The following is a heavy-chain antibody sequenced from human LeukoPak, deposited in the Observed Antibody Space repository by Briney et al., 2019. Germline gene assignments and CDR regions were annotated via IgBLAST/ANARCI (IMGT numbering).Heavy chain of an antibody. D-gene: IGHD3-9*01. CDR2: ISSSSSYI. V-gene: IGHV3-21*01. CDR3: ARDRYGRPMGYYFDY. CDR1: GFTFSSYS. Sequence: PGGSLRLSCAASGFTFSSYSMNWVRQAPGKGLEWVSSISSSSSYIYYADSVKGRFAIPRDNAKNSLYLQMNSLRAEDTAVYYCARDRYGRPMGYYFDYWGQGTLVTVSS. J-gene: IGHJ4*02.